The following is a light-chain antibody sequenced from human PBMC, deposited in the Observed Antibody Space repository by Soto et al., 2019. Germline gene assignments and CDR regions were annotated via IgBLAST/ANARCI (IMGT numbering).Light chain of an antibody. CDR3: SSNTSSSTYV. V-gene: IGLV2-14*01. Sequence: QSVLTQPASVSGSPGQPITISCTGTSSDVGGYNYVSWYQQHPGKAPKLMIYDVSNRPSGVSNRFSGSKSGNTASLTISGLQAEDEADYSCSSNTSSSTYVSGTGTKVTVL. CDR2: DVS. J-gene: IGLJ1*01. CDR1: SSDVGGYNY.